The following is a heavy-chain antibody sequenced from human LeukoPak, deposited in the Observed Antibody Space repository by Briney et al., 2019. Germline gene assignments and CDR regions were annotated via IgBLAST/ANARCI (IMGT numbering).Heavy chain of an antibody. V-gene: IGHV4-59*01. CDR2: IYYGGST. J-gene: IGHJ4*02. D-gene: IGHD6-13*01. Sequence: SETLSLTCTVSGGSISSYYWSWIRQPPGKGLEWIGYIYYGGSTNYNPSLKSRVTISVDTSKNQFSLKLSSVTAADTAVYYCARQRIAADYWGQGTLVTVSS. CDR3: ARQRIAADY. CDR1: GGSISSYY.